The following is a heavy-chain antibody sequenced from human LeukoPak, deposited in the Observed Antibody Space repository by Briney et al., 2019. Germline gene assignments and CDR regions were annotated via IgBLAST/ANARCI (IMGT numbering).Heavy chain of an antibody. J-gene: IGHJ6*02. V-gene: IGHV3-30*18. CDR1: GFTFSSYW. D-gene: IGHD4-17*01. CDR2: ISYDGSNK. Sequence: GGSLRLSCAASGFTFSSYWMSWVRQAPGKGLEWVAVISYDGSNKYYADSVKGRFTISRDNSKNTLYLQMNSLRAEDTAVYYCAKEDYGATYGMDVWGQGTTVTVSS. CDR3: AKEDYGATYGMDV.